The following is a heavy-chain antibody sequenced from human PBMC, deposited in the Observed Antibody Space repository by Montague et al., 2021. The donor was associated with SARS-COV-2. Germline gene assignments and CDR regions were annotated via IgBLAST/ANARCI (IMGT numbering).Heavy chain of an antibody. V-gene: IGHV2-70*01. D-gene: IGHD3-9*01. CDR2: IDWXDDK. CDR3: ARIRDYDISTGSYSGFDY. CDR1: GFSLSTSGMC. J-gene: IGHJ4*02. Sequence: PALVKPTQTLTLTCTFSGFSLSTSGMCVSWIRQPPGKALEWLALIDWXDDKYYSTSLKTRLTISKDTSKNQVVLTMTNMDPVDTATYYCARIRDYDISTGSYSGFDYWGQGTLVTVSS.